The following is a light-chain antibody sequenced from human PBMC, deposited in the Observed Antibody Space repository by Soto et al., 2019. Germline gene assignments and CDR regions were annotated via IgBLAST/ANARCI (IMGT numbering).Light chain of an antibody. V-gene: IGKV3-20*01. CDR3: QQYGTSSKYT. Sequence: ENVLTQSPGTLSLSPGERATLSCRARQSVSNNYLAWYQQKPGQAPRVLLFDASRRAAGIPDRFSGRGSGTDFTLTISRLEPEDFAVYYCQQYGTSSKYTFGQGTKLEIK. CDR1: QSVSNNY. J-gene: IGKJ2*01. CDR2: DAS.